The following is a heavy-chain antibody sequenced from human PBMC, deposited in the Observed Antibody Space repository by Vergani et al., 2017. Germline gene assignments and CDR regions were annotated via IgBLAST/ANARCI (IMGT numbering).Heavy chain of an antibody. J-gene: IGHJ5*02. CDR1: GYTFTAHY. Sequence: QVQLVQSGAEVKEPGASVKVSCKASGYTFTAHYLYWVRQAPGQGLAYMGRINCNSGGTNYAQQFQGRLTMTRDTSITTAYMELSRLTSDDTAVYYCAREGDGWFDPWGQGTLVTVSS. CDR2: INCNSGGT. D-gene: IGHD3-10*01. CDR3: AREGDGWFDP. V-gene: IGHV1-2*06.